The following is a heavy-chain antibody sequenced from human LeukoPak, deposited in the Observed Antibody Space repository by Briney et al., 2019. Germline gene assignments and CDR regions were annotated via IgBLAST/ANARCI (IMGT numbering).Heavy chain of an antibody. J-gene: IGHJ6*02. V-gene: IGHV3-21*01. D-gene: IGHD3-16*02. CDR1: GFTFNTYS. Sequence: GGSLRLSCAASGFTFNTYSMTWVRQAPGKGLEWVSSISWTSDYIYYADSVKGRFTISRDNAKNSLYLQMNSLRAEDTAVYYCARVVVISPYGLDVWGQGTTATVSS. CDR2: ISWTSDYI. CDR3: ARVVVISPYGLDV.